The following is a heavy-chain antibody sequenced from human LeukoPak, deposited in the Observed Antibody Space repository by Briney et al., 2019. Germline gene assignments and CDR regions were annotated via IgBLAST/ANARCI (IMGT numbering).Heavy chain of an antibody. Sequence: TSETLSLTCAVYGGSFSGYYWSWIRQPPGKGLEWIGYIHYSGTTNYYPSLKSRVTIALDTSKNQFSLKLNSVTAADTAVYYCARFGTSSSRFFDQWGQGTLVTVSS. V-gene: IGHV4-59*01. CDR3: ARFGTSSSRFFDQ. CDR2: IHYSGTT. D-gene: IGHD6-6*01. CDR1: GGSFSGYY. J-gene: IGHJ4*02.